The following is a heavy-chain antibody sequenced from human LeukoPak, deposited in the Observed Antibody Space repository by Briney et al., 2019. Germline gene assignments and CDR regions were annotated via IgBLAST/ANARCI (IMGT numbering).Heavy chain of an antibody. CDR3: AKETRYGRGWPFDY. CDR1: GFSFSIYA. J-gene: IGHJ4*02. CDR2: ITGSGGTT. D-gene: IGHD6-19*01. V-gene: IGHV3-23*01. Sequence: GGSLRLSCAASGFSFSIYAMSWVRQPPGKGLEWVSAITGSGGTTYYADSVKGRFTSSRDNCKNTLYLQMNSLRAENTAVYDCAKETRYGRGWPFDYWGQGTLVTVSS.